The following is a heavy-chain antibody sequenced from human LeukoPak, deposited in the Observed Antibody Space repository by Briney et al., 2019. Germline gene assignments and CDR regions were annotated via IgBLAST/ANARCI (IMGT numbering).Heavy chain of an antibody. CDR2: IYHSGST. Sequence: SETLSLTCTVSGYSISSGYYWGWFRRPPGKGREWIGIIYHSGSTYYNPSLKSRVTISVDTSKNQFSLKLSSVTAADTAVYYCARDRPRDSSSWYLYYYYYMDVWGKGTTVTVSS. V-gene: IGHV4-38-2*02. CDR3: ARDRPRDSSSWYLYYYYYMDV. D-gene: IGHD6-13*01. J-gene: IGHJ6*03. CDR1: GYSISSGYY.